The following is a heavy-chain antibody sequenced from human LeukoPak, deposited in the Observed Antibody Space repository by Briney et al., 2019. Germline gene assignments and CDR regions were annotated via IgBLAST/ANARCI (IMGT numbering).Heavy chain of an antibody. D-gene: IGHD6-6*01. V-gene: IGHV3-48*03. Sequence: GGSLRLSCAASGFTFSSYEMNWVRHATGKGLEWVSYISSSGSTIYYADSVKGRFTISRDNAKNSLYLQMNSLRAEDTAVYYCAREGKYTDAFDIWGQGTMVTVSS. CDR1: GFTFSSYE. CDR3: AREGKYTDAFDI. J-gene: IGHJ3*02. CDR2: ISSSGSTI.